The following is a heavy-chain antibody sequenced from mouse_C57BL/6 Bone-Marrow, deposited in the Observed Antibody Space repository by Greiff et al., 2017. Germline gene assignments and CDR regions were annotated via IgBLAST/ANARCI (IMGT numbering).Heavy chain of an antibody. CDR3: ARNPLFTTVVAYYAMDY. CDR1: GFSLTSYG. J-gene: IGHJ4*01. D-gene: IGHD1-1*01. V-gene: IGHV2-2*01. CDR2: IWSGGST. Sequence: QVQLQQSGPGLVQPSQSLSITCTVSGFSLTSYGVHWVRQSPGKGLEWLGVIWSGGSTDYNAAFISRLSISKDNSKSQVFFKMNSLQADDTAIYYCARNPLFTTVVAYYAMDYWGQGTSVTVSS.